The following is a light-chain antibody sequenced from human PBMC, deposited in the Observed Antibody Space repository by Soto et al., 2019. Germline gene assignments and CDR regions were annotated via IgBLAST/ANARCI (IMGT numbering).Light chain of an antibody. CDR2: TSG. CDR1: QRITTY. V-gene: IGKV1-39*01. J-gene: IGKJ2*01. Sequence: DIHMTQSPSSLSASVGDRVTVSCRASQRITTYVNWYQQKPGEAPKLLITTSGTLQRGVPSRFSSSESGTDLTLTISSLQPADFATYFCQQTYSTPYTFGQGTKLEIK. CDR3: QQTYSTPYT.